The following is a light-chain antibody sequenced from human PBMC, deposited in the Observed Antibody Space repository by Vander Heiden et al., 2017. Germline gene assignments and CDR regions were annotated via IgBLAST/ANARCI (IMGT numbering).Light chain of an antibody. V-gene: IGKV1-39*01. J-gene: IGKJ3*01. CDR1: ETIRGF. CDR2: VAS. Sequence: QVPQSPSSLSASIGDRVTISCRVSETIRGFLNWYHQIPGKPPKLLIYVASTLTSGVPSRFAGSGSGSDYSLTISGLQPEDLGTYFCQQIFSVPFTFGPGTTVD. CDR3: QQIFSVPFT.